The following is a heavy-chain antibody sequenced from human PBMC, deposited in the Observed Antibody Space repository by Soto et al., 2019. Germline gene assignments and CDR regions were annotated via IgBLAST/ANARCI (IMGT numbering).Heavy chain of an antibody. CDR2: ISSSSSYI. Sequence: GGSLRLSCAASGFTFSNAWINWVRQAPGKGLEWVSSISSSSSYIYYADSVKGRFTISRDNAKNSLYLQMNSLRAEDTAVYYCASLEYSTSPDYWGQGTLVTVSS. CDR3: ASLEYSTSPDY. D-gene: IGHD6-6*01. J-gene: IGHJ4*02. CDR1: GFTFSNAW. V-gene: IGHV3-21*01.